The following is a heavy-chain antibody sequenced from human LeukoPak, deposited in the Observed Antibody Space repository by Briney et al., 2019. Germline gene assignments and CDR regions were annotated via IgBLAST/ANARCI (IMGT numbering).Heavy chain of an antibody. CDR2: INPNSGGT. CDR1: GYTFTGYY. Sequence: GASVKVSCKASGYTFTGYYMHWVRQAPGQGLEWMGWINPNSGGTNYAQKFQGRVTMTRDTSISTAYMELSRLRSDDTAVYYCARDSLNRFEQVSGPMLFDYWGQGTLVTVSS. D-gene: IGHD2-2*01. V-gene: IGHV1-2*02. J-gene: IGHJ4*02. CDR3: ARDSLNRFEQVSGPMLFDY.